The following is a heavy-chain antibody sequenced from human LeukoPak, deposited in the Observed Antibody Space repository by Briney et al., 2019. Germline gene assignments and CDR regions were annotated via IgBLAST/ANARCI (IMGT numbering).Heavy chain of an antibody. CDR2: ISAYNGNT. V-gene: IGHV1-18*01. CDR3: AREDAFTMITPPGAY. D-gene: IGHD3-22*01. CDR1: GYTFTSYG. Sequence: ASVKVSCKASGYTFTSYGISWVRQAPGQGLEWMGWISAYNGNTNYAQRLQGRVTMTTDTSTSTAYMELRSLRSDDTAVYYCAREDAFTMITPPGAYWGQGTLVTVSS. J-gene: IGHJ4*02.